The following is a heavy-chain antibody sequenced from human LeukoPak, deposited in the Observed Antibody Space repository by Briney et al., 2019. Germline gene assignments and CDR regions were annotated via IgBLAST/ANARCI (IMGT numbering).Heavy chain of an antibody. D-gene: IGHD3-22*01. V-gene: IGHV3-30-3*01. Sequence: RGSLRLSCAASGFTFSSYAMHWVRQAPGKGLEWVAVISYDGSNKYYADSVKGRFTISRDNSKNTLYLQMNSLRAEDTAVYYCASTRYDSSGYYYSYWGQGTLVTVSS. CDR3: ASTRYDSSGYYYSY. CDR1: GFTFSSYA. J-gene: IGHJ4*02. CDR2: ISYDGSNK.